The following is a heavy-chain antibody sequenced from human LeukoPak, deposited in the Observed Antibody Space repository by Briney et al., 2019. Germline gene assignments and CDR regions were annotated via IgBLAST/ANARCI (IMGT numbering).Heavy chain of an antibody. CDR1: GFTFSSYR. CDR2: ISSSSSYI. Sequence: GGSRSLSCAASGFTFSSYRMNWVRQAPGKGLEWVSSISSSSSYIYYADSVKGRFTISRDNAKHSLYLQMNSLRAEDTAVYYCARCLGYCSSTSCYDWGQGTLVTVSS. J-gene: IGHJ4*02. D-gene: IGHD2-2*01. V-gene: IGHV3-21*01. CDR3: ARCLGYCSSTSCYD.